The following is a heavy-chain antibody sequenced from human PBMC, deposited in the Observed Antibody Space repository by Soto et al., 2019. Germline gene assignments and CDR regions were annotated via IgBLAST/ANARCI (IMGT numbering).Heavy chain of an antibody. CDR1: GFTFSSYA. V-gene: IGHV3-23*01. Sequence: EVQLLESGGGLVQPGGSLRLSCAASGFTFSSYAMSWVRQAPGKGLEWVSAISGSGGSTYYADSVKGRFTISRDNSKNTLYLQMNSLRAEVTAVYYCAKDRGYCSGGSCYSPAFDIWGQGTMVTVSS. CDR3: AKDRGYCSGGSCYSPAFDI. J-gene: IGHJ3*02. D-gene: IGHD2-15*01. CDR2: ISGSGGST.